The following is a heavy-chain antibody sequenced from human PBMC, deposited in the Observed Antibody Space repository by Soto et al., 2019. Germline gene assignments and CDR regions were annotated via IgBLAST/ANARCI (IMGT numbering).Heavy chain of an antibody. CDR2: ISESGDIT. CDR3: SREYYSSGTH. J-gene: IGHJ1*01. CDR1: GFTFSAYW. V-gene: IGHV3-74*01. D-gene: IGHD3-10*01. Sequence: GGSLRLSCAASGFTFSAYWMQWVRQVPGEGLVWVSSISESGDITVYADSVKGRFTISRDNAKNTLYLQMDGLRVEDTAIYYCSREYYSSGTHWGQGTLVTVSS.